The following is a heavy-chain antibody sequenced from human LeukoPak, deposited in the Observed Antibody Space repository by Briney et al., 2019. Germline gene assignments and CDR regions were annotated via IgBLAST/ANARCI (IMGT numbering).Heavy chain of an antibody. CDR1: GGSISSYY. J-gene: IGHJ3*02. D-gene: IGHD2-15*01. Sequence: SETLSLTCTVSGGSISSYYWSWIRQPPGKGLEWIGEINHSGSTNYNPSLKSRVTISVDTSKNQFSLKLSSVTAADTAVYYCARHLGCSGGSCYSGAFDIWGQGTMVTVSS. V-gene: IGHV4-34*01. CDR2: INHSGST. CDR3: ARHLGCSGGSCYSGAFDI.